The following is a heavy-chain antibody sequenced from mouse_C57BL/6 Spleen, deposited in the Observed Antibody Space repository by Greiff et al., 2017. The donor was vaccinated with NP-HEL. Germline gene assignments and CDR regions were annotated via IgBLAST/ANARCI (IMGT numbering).Heavy chain of an antibody. D-gene: IGHD3-3*01. CDR1: GFTFTDYY. CDR2: IRNKANGYTT. CDR3: ARYGTPYYAMDY. V-gene: IGHV7-3*01. Sequence: EVHLVESGGGLVQPGGSLSLSCAASGFTFTDYYMSWVRQPPGKALEWLGFIRNKANGYTTEYSASVKGRFTISRDNSQSILYLQMNALRAEDSATYYCARYGTPYYAMDYWGQGTSVTVSS. J-gene: IGHJ4*01.